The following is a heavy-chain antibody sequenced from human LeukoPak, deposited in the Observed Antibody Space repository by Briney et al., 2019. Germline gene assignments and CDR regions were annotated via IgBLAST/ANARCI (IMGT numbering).Heavy chain of an antibody. CDR3: ARESETSGWYDY. J-gene: IGHJ4*02. D-gene: IGHD6-19*01. CDR1: GFIFDNYA. V-gene: IGHV3-43*02. CDR2: ISGDGGST. Sequence: GGSLRLSCAAPGFIFDNYAIHWVRQATGKGLEWVSLISGDGGSTFYADSVRGRFTISRDSTRKSLSLQMSSLRSEDTALYYCARESETSGWYDYWGQGTLVTVSS.